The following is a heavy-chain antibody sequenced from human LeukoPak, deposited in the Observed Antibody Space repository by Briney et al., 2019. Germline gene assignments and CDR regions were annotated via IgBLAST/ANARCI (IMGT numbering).Heavy chain of an antibody. CDR1: GGSISSYY. CDR3: ARDSSVWFPFDY. D-gene: IGHD6-19*01. CDR2: IYYRVST. V-gene: IGHV4-59*12. Sequence: AETLSLTCSVAGGSISSYYWSWIRQPPGRGLEWLGYIYYRVSTNYNPSLKGRVTISVDTSKNQFSLKWSSVTAADPAVYYCARDSSVWFPFDYWGQGTLVSVSS. J-gene: IGHJ4*02.